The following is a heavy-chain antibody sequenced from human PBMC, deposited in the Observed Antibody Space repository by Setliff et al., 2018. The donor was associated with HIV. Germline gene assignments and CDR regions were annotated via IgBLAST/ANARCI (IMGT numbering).Heavy chain of an antibody. J-gene: IGHJ6*03. D-gene: IGHD3-16*01. CDR2: IDWDDNK. V-gene: IGHV2-70*11. CDR3: ARGRGMSYYYYYMDV. Sequence: SGPTRVNPTQTLTLTCTFSGFSLTSTSMCVSWIRQPPGEALEWLGRIDWDDNKYYSESLRSRLTISKDTSKNQVVLTMTNMDPVDTATYFCARGRGMSYYYYYMDVWGKGTTVTVSS. CDR1: GFSLTSTSMC.